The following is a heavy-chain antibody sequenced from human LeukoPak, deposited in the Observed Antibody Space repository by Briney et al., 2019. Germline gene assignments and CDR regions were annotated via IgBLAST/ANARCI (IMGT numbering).Heavy chain of an antibody. D-gene: IGHD2-15*01. J-gene: IGHJ4*02. CDR2: IKQDGSEK. CDR3: ARIGYCSGGSCRYYFDY. Sequence: GGSLRLSCAAPGFTFSSYWMSWVRQAPGKGLEWVANIKQDGSEKYYVDSVKGRFTISRDNAKNSLYLQMNSLRAEDTAVYYCARIGYCSGGSCRYYFDYWGQGTLVTVSS. CDR1: GFTFSSYW. V-gene: IGHV3-7*01.